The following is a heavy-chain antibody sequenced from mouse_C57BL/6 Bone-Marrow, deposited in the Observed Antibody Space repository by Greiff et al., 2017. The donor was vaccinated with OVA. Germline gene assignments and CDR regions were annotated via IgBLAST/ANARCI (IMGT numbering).Heavy chain of an antibody. CDR3: AGHYYGSYWYFDV. CDR1: GYTFTSYG. V-gene: IGHV1-81*01. CDR2: IYPRSGNT. D-gene: IGHD1-1*01. Sequence: VQGVESGAELARPGASVKLSCKASGYTFTSYGISWVKQRTGQGLEWIGEIYPRSGNTYYNEKFKGKATLTADKSSSTAYMELRSLTSEDSAVYFCAGHYYGSYWYFDVWGTGTTVTVSS. J-gene: IGHJ1*03.